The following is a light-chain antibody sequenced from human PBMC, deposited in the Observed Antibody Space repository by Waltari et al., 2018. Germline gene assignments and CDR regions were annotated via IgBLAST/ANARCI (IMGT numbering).Light chain of an antibody. CDR2: AAS. CDR1: QAITNS. V-gene: IGKV1-NL1*01. J-gene: IGKJ2*01. Sequence: DIQMTQSPSSLSASVGDSVTITCRASQAITNSLAWYQQMPGKAPKLLLYAASTWENGVPARFSGSGSGTDYTLTISSLQPEDFATYYCQQYKTFPVTFGQGTNLEIK. CDR3: QQYKTFPVT.